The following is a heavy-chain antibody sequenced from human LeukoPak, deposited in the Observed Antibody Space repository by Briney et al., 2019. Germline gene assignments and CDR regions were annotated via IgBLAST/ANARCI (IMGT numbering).Heavy chain of an antibody. D-gene: IGHD3-22*01. CDR2: ISGSGGST. V-gene: IGHV3-23*01. CDR3: AKEKDITMIVVVIDAFDI. J-gene: IGHJ3*02. Sequence: GGSLRLSCAASGFTFSSYSMNWVRQAPGKGLEWVSAISGSGGSTYYADSVKGRFTISRDNSKNTLYLQMNSLRAEDTAVYYCAKEKDITMIVVVIDAFDIWGQGTMVTVSS. CDR1: GFTFSSYS.